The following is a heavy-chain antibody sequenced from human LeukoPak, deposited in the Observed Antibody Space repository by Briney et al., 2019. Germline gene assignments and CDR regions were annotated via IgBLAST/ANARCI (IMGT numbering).Heavy chain of an antibody. CDR2: IYYSGST. Sequence: PSETLSLTCAVYGGSFSGYYWSWIRQPPGKGLEWIGYIYYSGSTNYNPSLKSRVTISVDTSKNQFSLKLSSVTAADTAVYYCARVSYPSFYGLTWDYYGMDVWGQGTTVTVSS. CDR1: GGSFSGYY. V-gene: IGHV4-59*01. CDR3: ARVSYPSFYGLTWDYYGMDV. J-gene: IGHJ6*02. D-gene: IGHD7-27*01.